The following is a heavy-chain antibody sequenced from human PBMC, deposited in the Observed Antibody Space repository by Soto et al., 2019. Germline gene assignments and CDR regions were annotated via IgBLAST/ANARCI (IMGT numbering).Heavy chain of an antibody. CDR1: GFIFEHFG. D-gene: IGHD1-26*01. J-gene: IGHJ5*02. CDR3: AKNQGVELVPLATVDWFDP. CDR2: ISGSGFKK. Sequence: GGSLRLSCAASGFIFEHFGMSWVGQAPGKGLEWISSISGSGFKKYYADSVKGRFTISRDNSKSTVYLELNNLSAEDTAVYHCAKNQGVELVPLATVDWFDPWGQGSVVTVSS. V-gene: IGHV3-23*01.